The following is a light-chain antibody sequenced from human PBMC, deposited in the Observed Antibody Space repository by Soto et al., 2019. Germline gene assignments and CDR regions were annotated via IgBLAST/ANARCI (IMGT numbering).Light chain of an antibody. CDR3: QSYDSSLNGLV. V-gene: IGLV1-40*01. CDR2: GNN. Sequence: QAVVTQPPSVSGAPGQRVTISCTGSSSNIGAGYNVHWYQQLPGTAPKLLIYGNNNRPSGVPDRFSGSKSGTSASLAITGLQAEDEADYYCQSYDSSLNGLVFGGGTKVTVL. CDR1: SSNIGAGYN. J-gene: IGLJ2*01.